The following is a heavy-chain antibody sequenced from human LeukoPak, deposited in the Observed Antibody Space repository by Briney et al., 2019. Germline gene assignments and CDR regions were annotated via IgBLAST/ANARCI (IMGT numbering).Heavy chain of an antibody. Sequence: GGSLRLPCAPSVFTLRNAWIMGVRQAPGRGREGVGRIKSKTGGGTTHYAAPVKRRFTISRDDSKNTLYLQMNSLKAEDTAVYYCTLVMGEYYYYYMDVWGKGTTVTVSS. V-gene: IGHV3-15*01. CDR2: IKSKTGGGTT. J-gene: IGHJ6*03. CDR1: VFTLRNAW. CDR3: TLVMGEYYYYYMDV.